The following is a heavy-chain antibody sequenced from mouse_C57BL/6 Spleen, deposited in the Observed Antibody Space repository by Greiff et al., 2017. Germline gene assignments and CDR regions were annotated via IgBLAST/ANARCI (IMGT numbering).Heavy chain of an antibody. CDR1: GYTFTSYT. J-gene: IGHJ3*01. V-gene: IGHV1-4*01. CDR3: AGTGSWFAY. Sequence: QVQLQQSGAELARPGASVKMSCKASGYTFTSYTMHWVKQRPGQGLEWIGYINPSSGYTKYNQKFKDKATLTADKSSSTAYMQLSSLTSEDSAVYYCAGTGSWFAYWGQGTLVTVSA. CDR2: INPSSGYT. D-gene: IGHD4-1*01.